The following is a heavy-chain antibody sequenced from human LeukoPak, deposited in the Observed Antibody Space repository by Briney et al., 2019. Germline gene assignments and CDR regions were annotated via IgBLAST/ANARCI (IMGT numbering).Heavy chain of an antibody. CDR1: GDSVSSNSAA. CDR3: ARISGYDYYNWFDP. D-gene: IGHD5-12*01. CDR2: TYYRSKWYN. Sequence: SQTLSLTCAISGDSVSSNSAAWNWIRQSPSRGLEWLGRTYYRSKWYNDYAVSVKSRITINPDTPKNQFSLQLNSVTPEDTAVYYCARISGYDYYNWFDPWGQGTLVTVSS. V-gene: IGHV6-1*01. J-gene: IGHJ5*02.